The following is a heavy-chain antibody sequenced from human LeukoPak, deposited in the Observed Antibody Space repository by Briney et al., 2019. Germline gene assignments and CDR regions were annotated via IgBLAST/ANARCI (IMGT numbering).Heavy chain of an antibody. CDR2: ISGDGSNT. J-gene: IGHJ4*02. V-gene: IGHV3-74*01. D-gene: IGHD4-17*01. Sequence: GGSLRLSCVASGFSFNTYWMHWVRQAPGKGLVWVSRISGDGSNTTYADSVKGRFTISRDNAKNTVYLQMNSLRAEDTAVYYCAKERTTVTTYFDYWGRGTLVTVSS. CDR3: AKERTTVTTYFDY. CDR1: GFSFNTYW.